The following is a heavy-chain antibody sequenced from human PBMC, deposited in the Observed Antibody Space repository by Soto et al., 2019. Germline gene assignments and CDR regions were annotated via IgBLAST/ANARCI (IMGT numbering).Heavy chain of an antibody. CDR3: AKRRYSDSSGDFYDY. V-gene: IGHV3-23*01. J-gene: IGHJ4*02. D-gene: IGHD3-22*01. CDR2: IGGSGRTT. Sequence: EVRLLESGGGLVQPGGSLSLSCAASAFTFNNYAMTWVRQAPGKGLEWVSGIGGSGRTTYYADSVKGRFTISRDNCNNTLFLQMNSLRAEDAAVYYCAKRRYSDSSGDFYDYCGQGTLVTVSS. CDR1: AFTFNNYA.